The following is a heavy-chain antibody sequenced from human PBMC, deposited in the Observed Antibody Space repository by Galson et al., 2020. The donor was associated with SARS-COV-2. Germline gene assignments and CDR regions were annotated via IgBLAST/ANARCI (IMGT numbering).Heavy chain of an antibody. CDR1: GYSFTSYW. CDR2: IDPSDSYS. CDR3: VRLNIAAAGTEGDY. J-gene: IGHJ4*02. V-gene: IGHV5-10-1*01. Sequence: HGESLKISCKGSGYSFTSYWISWVRQMPGKGLEWMGRIDPSDSYSYSSTAFQGHVTISADKSISTAYLQWRSLKASDSAMYYCVRLNIAAAGTEGDYWGQGTLVTVSS. D-gene: IGHD6-13*01.